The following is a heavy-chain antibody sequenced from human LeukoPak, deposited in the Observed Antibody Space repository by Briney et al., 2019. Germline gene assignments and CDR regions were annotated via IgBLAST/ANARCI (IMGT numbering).Heavy chain of an antibody. CDR3: VREGNELLSKNFDY. Sequence: EASVEVSCKASGFTFSGHYIHWVRQAPGQGLEWMGYINPHSGGTSSPQKFQGRVTMTTDTSISAVYMELSSLTSDDTAMYYCVREGNELLSKNFDYWGQGSLVTVSS. V-gene: IGHV1-2*02. D-gene: IGHD2-21*02. CDR2: INPHSGGT. CDR1: GFTFSGHY. J-gene: IGHJ4*02.